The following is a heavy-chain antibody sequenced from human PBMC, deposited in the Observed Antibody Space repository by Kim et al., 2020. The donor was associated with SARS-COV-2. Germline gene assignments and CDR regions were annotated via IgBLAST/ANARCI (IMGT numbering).Heavy chain of an antibody. CDR3: ARDRDYYYDSSGYFDY. D-gene: IGHD3-22*01. V-gene: IGHV3-30*01. Sequence: SVKGRFTISRDNSKNTLYLQMNSLRAEDTAVYYCARDRDYYYDSSGYFDYWGQGTLVTVSS. J-gene: IGHJ4*02.